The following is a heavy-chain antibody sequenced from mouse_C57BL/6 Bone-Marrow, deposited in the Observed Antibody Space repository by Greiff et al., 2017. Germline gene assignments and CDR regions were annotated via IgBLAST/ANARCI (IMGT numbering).Heavy chain of an antibody. D-gene: IGHD1-1*01. Sequence: EVQLMESGGDLVKPGGSLKLSCAASGFTFSSYGMSWVRQTPDKRLEWVATISSGGSYTYYPDSVKGRFTISRDNAKNTLYLHMSSLKSEDTAMYYCARQDYGSSYVPHYYAMDYWGQGTSVTVSS. CDR2: ISSGGSYT. CDR1: GFTFSSYG. V-gene: IGHV5-6*01. CDR3: ARQDYGSSYVPHYYAMDY. J-gene: IGHJ4*01.